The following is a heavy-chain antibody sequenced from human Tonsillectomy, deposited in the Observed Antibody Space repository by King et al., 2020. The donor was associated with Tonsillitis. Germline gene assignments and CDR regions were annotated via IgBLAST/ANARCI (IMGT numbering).Heavy chain of an antibody. CDR3: AGGEMIDHPTWFDP. Sequence: VQLVESGGGLVQPGGSLRLSCAASGFTFSSYMMNWLRQAPGKGLEWVSGINESGSHTYYVDSVKGRFTISRDNSKNTLYLQMNSVRAEDTAVYYCAGGEMIDHPTWFDPWGQGTLVAVSS. J-gene: IGHJ5*02. CDR1: GFTFSSYM. V-gene: IGHV3-23*04. CDR2: INESGSHT. D-gene: IGHD3-16*01.